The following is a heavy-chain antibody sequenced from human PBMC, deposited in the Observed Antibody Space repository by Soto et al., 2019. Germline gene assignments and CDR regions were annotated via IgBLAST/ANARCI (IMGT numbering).Heavy chain of an antibody. V-gene: IGHV4-34*01. J-gene: IGHJ3*02. CDR2: INHSGST. CDR3: AIRFLEWLKSPYDAFDT. CDR1: GGSFSGYY. Sequence: PSETLSLTCAVYGGSFSGYYWSWIRQPPGKGLEWIGEINHSGSTNYNPSLKSRVTISVDTSKNQFSLKLSSVTAADTAVYYCAIRFLEWLKSPYDAFDTWGQGTMVTVSS. D-gene: IGHD3-3*01.